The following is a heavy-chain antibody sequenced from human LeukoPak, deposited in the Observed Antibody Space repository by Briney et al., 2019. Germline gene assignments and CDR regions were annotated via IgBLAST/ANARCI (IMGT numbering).Heavy chain of an antibody. CDR3: ARHDPVPYRVGPLDS. J-gene: IGHJ4*02. CDR2: IYYSGST. D-gene: IGHD1-26*01. V-gene: IGHV4-39*07. CDR1: GGSISSSSYY. Sequence: SETLSLTCTVSGGSISSSSYYWGWIRQPPGKGLEWIGSIYYSGSTYYNPSLKSRVTISVDTSKNQFSLKLSSVTAADTAVYYCARHDPVPYRVGPLDSWGQGTLVTVSS.